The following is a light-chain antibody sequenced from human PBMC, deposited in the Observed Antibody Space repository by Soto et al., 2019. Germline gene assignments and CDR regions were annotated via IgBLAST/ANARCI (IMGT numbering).Light chain of an antibody. CDR2: GAS. J-gene: IGKJ3*01. Sequence: EIVLTQSPGTLSLSPGERATLSCRASQSVSSSYLAWYQQKPGQAPRLLIYGASSRATGIPDRFSGSGSGTDFTLTISRLEPEEFVVYYYQQYGSSPEITFGPGTNVDIK. CDR1: QSVSSSY. CDR3: QQYGSSPEIT. V-gene: IGKV3-20*01.